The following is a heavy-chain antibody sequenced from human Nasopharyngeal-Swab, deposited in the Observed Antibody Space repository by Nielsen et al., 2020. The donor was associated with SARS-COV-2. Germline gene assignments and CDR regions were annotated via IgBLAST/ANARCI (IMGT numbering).Heavy chain of an antibody. CDR1: GVSFSGYY. J-gene: IGHJ4*02. V-gene: IGHV4-34*01. CDR3: ARANYSNYRFDY. Sequence: SETLSLTCAVYGVSFSGYYWSWIRQPPGKGLEWIGEINHSGSTNYNPSLKSRVTISVDTSKNQFSLKLSSVTAADTAVYYCARANYSNYRFDYWGQGTLVTVSS. CDR2: INHSGST. D-gene: IGHD4-11*01.